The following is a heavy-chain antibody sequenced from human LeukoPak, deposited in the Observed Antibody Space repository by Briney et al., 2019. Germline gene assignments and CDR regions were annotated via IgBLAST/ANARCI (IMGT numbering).Heavy chain of an antibody. V-gene: IGHV3-23*01. J-gene: IGHJ4*02. Sequence: GGSLRLSCAASGFTFSSYAMSWVRQAPGKGLEWVSAISGSGGSTYYADSVKGRFTISRDNSKNTLSLQMNSLRAEDTAVYYCAMMYSSTWYSYWGQGTLVTVSS. CDR1: GFTFSSYA. D-gene: IGHD6-13*01. CDR2: ISGSGGST. CDR3: AMMYSSTWYSY.